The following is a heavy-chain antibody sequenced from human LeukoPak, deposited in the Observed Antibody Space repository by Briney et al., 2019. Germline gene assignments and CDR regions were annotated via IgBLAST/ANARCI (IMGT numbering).Heavy chain of an antibody. D-gene: IGHD3-10*01. J-gene: IGHJ4*02. Sequence: PGGSLRLSCAVSGFTFSSYSMNWVRQAPGKGLEGVSYISSSSSTIYYADSVKGRFTISRDIAKNSLYLQMNSLRDEDTAVYYCARSWGITMVRGVPDVFDYWGQGTLVTVSS. CDR1: GFTFSSYS. CDR2: ISSSSSTI. V-gene: IGHV3-48*02. CDR3: ARSWGITMVRGVPDVFDY.